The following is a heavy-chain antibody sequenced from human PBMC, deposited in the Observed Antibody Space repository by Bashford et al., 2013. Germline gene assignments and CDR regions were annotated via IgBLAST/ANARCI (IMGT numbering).Heavy chain of an antibody. J-gene: IGHJ3*02. CDR3: AKDRDDYGDPDAFNI. Sequence: VRQAPGKGLEWVSIVYSGGATHYAESVWGRFTISRDNSKYTLYLQMNSLRAEDTAVYYCAKDRDDYGDPDAFNIVGPRDNGHRLL. D-gene: IGHD4-17*01. V-gene: IGHV3-53*01. CDR2: VYSGGAT.